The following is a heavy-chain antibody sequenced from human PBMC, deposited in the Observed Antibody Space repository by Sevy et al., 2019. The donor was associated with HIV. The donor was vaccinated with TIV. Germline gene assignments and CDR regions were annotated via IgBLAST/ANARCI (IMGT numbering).Heavy chain of an antibody. J-gene: IGHJ5*02. CDR1: GFILSNYA. CDR3: AKASTRPS. CDR2: ISTTGSNT. V-gene: IGHV3-23*01. Sequence: GGSLRLSCEVSGFILSNYAMGWVRQAPGKGLEWVSTISTTGSNTYYADSVRGRFTISRDNSKHTLYLQMGSLRPEDTAIYYCAKASTRPSWGQGTLVTVSS.